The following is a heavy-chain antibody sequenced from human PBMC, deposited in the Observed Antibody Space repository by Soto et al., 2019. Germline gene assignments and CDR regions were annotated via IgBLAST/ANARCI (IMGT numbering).Heavy chain of an antibody. CDR3: ARWDCSSTSCPQSSFDY. CDR1: GGSISSYY. Sequence: SETLSLTCTVSGGSISSYYWSWIRQPPGKGLEWIGYIYYSGSTNYNPSLKSRVTISVDTSKNQFSLKLSSVTAADTAVYYCARWDCSSTSCPQSSFDYWGQGTLVTVSS. J-gene: IGHJ4*02. CDR2: IYYSGST. V-gene: IGHV4-59*01. D-gene: IGHD2-2*01.